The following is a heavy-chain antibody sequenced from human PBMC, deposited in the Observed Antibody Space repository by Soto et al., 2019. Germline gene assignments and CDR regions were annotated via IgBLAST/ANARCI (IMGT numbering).Heavy chain of an antibody. V-gene: IGHV4-30-4*01. CDR1: GASISSGDYY. CDR3: ARMRVFGEYYFDS. D-gene: IGHD3-16*01. J-gene: IGHJ4*02. Sequence: SETLSLTCPVSGASISSGDYYWSWIRQPPGKGLEWIGYIYSSGTTYYNPSLKSRVTISVDTSKNHFSLKLSSVTATDTAVYSCARMRVFGEYYFDSWGQGTLVTVSS. CDR2: IYSSGTT.